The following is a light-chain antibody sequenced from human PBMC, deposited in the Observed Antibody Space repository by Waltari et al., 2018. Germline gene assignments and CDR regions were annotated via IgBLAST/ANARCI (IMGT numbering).Light chain of an antibody. V-gene: IGKV3-20*01. J-gene: IGKJ3*01. CDR3: QQYSSLPLT. CDR1: KSVSSSS. CDR2: GAS. Sequence: SRAPKSVSSSSLAWYQQKPGQAPRLLIYGASSRATGIPDRFSGSGSGTDFSLTISRLEPEDFAVYYCQQYSSLPLTFGPGTKVDLK.